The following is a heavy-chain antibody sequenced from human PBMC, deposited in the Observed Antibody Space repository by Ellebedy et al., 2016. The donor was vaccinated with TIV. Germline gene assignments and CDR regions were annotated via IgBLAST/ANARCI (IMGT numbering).Heavy chain of an antibody. Sequence: AASVKVSCKASGYTFTGYYMHWVRQPPGQGLEWTGWINPNSGGTNYAQKFQGRVNMTRDTSISTAYMELSRLRSDDTAVYYCARVKGQQLVLWDPWGQGTLVTVSS. V-gene: IGHV1-2*02. CDR2: INPNSGGT. CDR1: GYTFTGYY. CDR3: ARVKGQQLVLWDP. J-gene: IGHJ5*02. D-gene: IGHD6-13*01.